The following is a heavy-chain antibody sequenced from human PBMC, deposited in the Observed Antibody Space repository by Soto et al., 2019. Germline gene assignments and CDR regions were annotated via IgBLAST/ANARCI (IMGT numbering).Heavy chain of an antibody. CDR1: GFTFSSYA. CDR2: ISYDGSNK. CDR3: AGGGDYDILTGYSRYYYYGMDV. V-gene: IGHV3-30-3*01. Sequence: QVQLVESGGGVVQPGRSLRLSCAASGFTFSSYAMHWVRQAPGKGLEWVAVISYDGSNKYYADSVKGRFTISRDNSKNTLYLQMNSLRAEDTAVYYCAGGGDYDILTGYSRYYYYGMDVWGQGTTVTVSS. D-gene: IGHD3-9*01. J-gene: IGHJ6*02.